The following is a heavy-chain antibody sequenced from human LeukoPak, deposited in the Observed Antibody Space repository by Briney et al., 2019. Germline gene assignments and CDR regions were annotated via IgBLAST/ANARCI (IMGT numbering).Heavy chain of an antibody. CDR2: ISSSLSSI. CDR1: GFTFSTYS. V-gene: IGHV3-48*01. CDR3: VRGPRYSGYDYFDY. D-gene: IGHD5-12*01. Sequence: GSLRLSCAASGFTFSTYSMNWVRQAPGKGLEGVSYISSSLSSIYYADSVKGRFTISRDNAKNSLYLQMSSLRREDTAVYFCVRGPRYSGYDYFDYWGQGTLVTVSS. J-gene: IGHJ4*02.